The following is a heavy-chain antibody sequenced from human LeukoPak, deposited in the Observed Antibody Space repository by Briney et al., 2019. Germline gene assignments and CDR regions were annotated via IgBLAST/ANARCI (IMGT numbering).Heavy chain of an antibody. CDR1: EFTFSSYA. V-gene: IGHV3-23*01. J-gene: IGHJ4*02. Sequence: PGGSLRLSCAASEFTFSSYAMSWVRQAPGKGLEWVSAISGSGGSTYYADSVKGRFTISRDNSKNTLYLQMNSLRAEDTAVYYCAKDRVAEADPYYFDYWGQGTLVTVSS. CDR2: ISGSGGST. CDR3: AKDRVAEADPYYFDY. D-gene: IGHD6-13*01.